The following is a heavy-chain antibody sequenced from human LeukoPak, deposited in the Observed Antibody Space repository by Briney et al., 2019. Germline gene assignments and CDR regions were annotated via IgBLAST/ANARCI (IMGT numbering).Heavy chain of an antibody. CDR1: GYTFTGYY. J-gene: IGHJ4*02. CDR2: TNPNSGGT. V-gene: IGHV1-2*02. Sequence: ASVKVSCKASGYTFTGYYMHWVRQAPGQGLEWMGWTNPNSGGTNYAQKFQGRVTMTRDTSISTAYMELSRLRSDDTAVYYCAREGGLNYYDSSGYYYSWGQGTLVTVSS. D-gene: IGHD3-22*01. CDR3: AREGGLNYYDSSGYYYS.